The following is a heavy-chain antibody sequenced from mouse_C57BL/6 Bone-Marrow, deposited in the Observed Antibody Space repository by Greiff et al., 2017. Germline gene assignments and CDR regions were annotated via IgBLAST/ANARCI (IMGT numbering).Heavy chain of an antibody. CDR1: GYAFTNYL. CDR3: AREVYYDYDDDAMDY. D-gene: IGHD2-4*01. Sequence: VQLQQSGAELVRPGTSVKVSCKASGYAFTNYLIEWVKQRPGQGLEWIGVINPGSGGTNYNEKFKGKATLTADKSSSTAYMQLSSLTSEDSAVYCCAREVYYDYDDDAMDYWGQGTSVTVSS. V-gene: IGHV1-54*01. CDR2: INPGSGGT. J-gene: IGHJ4*01.